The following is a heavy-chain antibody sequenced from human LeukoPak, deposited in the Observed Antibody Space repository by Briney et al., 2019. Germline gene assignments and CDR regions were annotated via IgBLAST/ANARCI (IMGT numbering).Heavy chain of an antibody. D-gene: IGHD6-19*01. CDR2: IYYSGST. Sequence: PSETLSLTCTVSGGSINSSSYYCGWIRQPPGKGLEWIGSIYYSGSTYHNPSLKSRVTISVDTSKNQFSLELRSVTAADTAVYSCARHGWLGVGGWYWGQGTRVTVSS. CDR1: GGSINSSSYY. V-gene: IGHV4-39*01. CDR3: ARHGWLGVGGWY. J-gene: IGHJ4*02.